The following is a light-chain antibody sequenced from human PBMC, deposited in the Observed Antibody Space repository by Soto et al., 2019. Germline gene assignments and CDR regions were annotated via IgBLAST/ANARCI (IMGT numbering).Light chain of an antibody. CDR2: AAS. CDR3: QQYSCYPGT. V-gene: IGKV1-16*01. Sequence: DIQMTQSPSSLSASVGDRVTITCRATQDIDIFLVWFQQKPGKAPRSLIYAASSLQSGVTSRFSGSGSGTDFTLSISSLQPEYFATDYCQQYSCYPGTFGQGTKVEIK. J-gene: IGKJ1*01. CDR1: QDIDIF.